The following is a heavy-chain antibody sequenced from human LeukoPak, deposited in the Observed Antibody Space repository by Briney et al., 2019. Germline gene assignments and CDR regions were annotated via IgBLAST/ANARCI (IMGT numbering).Heavy chain of an antibody. J-gene: IGHJ4*02. CDR1: GFTFSSYE. D-gene: IGHD3-22*01. V-gene: IGHV3-48*03. CDR3: AQYYYDSSGYFDY. CDR2: ISSSGSTI. Sequence: AGGSLRLSCAASGFTFSSYEMNWVRQAPGKGLEWVSYISSSGSTIYYADSVKGRFTISRDNAKNSLYLQMNSLRAEDTAVYYCAQYYYDSSGYFDYWGQGTLVTVSS.